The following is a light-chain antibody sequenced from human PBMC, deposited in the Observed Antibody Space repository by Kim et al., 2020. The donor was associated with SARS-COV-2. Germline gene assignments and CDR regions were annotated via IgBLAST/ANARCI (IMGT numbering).Light chain of an antibody. CDR2: QDD. V-gene: IGLV3-1*01. CDR1: ELGDKY. Sequence: SYELTQPPSVSVSPGQTASITCSGDELGDKYACWYQQKPGQSPMLVIYQDDKRPSGIPERFSGSNSGNADTLTISGTQAMDEADYYCQAWDTSTVVFGTG. J-gene: IGLJ1*01. CDR3: QAWDTSTVV.